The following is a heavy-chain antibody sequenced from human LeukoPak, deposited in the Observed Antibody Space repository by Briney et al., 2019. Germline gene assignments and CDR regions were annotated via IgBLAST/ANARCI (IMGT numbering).Heavy chain of an antibody. D-gene: IGHD6-13*01. CDR3: ARGYSSSWYNWFDP. J-gene: IGHJ5*02. Sequence: PPGGSLRLSCAASGFTFSNYWMHWVRQAPGKGLVWVSQINNDGSTTRYADSVKGRFTISRDNAENTLYLQMNSLRAEDAAVYYCARGYSSSWYNWFDPWGQGTLVTVSS. CDR1: GFTFSNYW. V-gene: IGHV3-74*01. CDR2: INNDGSTT.